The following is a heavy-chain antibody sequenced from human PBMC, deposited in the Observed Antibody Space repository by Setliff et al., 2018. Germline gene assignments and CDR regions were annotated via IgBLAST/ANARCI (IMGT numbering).Heavy chain of an antibody. J-gene: IGHJ4*02. Sequence: SETLSLTCSVSGGSISSGSYYWGWIRQSPGKGLEWIGSMYYSGSTYYNPSLKGRVTLSVDTTKNQFSLKLTSMTAADTAVYFCAGHLLVQGTYYFDYWGQGSPVTVS. CDR3: AGHLLVQGTYYFDY. D-gene: IGHD3-10*01. CDR1: GGSISSGSYY. CDR2: MYYSGST. V-gene: IGHV4-39*01.